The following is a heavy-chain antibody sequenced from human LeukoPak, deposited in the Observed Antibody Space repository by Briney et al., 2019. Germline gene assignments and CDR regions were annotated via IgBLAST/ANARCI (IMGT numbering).Heavy chain of an antibody. Sequence: PGGSLRLSCAASGFTFSSYGMHWVRQAPGKGLEWVAVISYDGSNKYYADSVKGRFTISRDNSKNTLYLQMNSLRAEDTAVYYCANPNSSSGGFDYWGQGTLVTVSS. J-gene: IGHJ4*02. D-gene: IGHD6-6*01. CDR3: ANPNSSSGGFDY. CDR2: ISYDGSNK. V-gene: IGHV3-30*18. CDR1: GFTFSSYG.